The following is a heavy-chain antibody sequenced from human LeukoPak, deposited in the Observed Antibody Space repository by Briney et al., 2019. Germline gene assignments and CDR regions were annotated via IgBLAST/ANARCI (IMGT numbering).Heavy chain of an antibody. J-gene: IGHJ5*01. D-gene: IGHD2-15*01. V-gene: IGHV4-31*03. Sequence: PSETLSLTCTVSGGSISSSGSYWSWVRQHPEKGLEWIGYIYYSGSTYYNPSLKSRVTIPVDTARNQFSLKLSSVTAADTATYYCARSARYCRGGSCLDSWGQGTLVTVSS. CDR3: ARSARYCRGGSCLDS. CDR1: GGSISSSGSY. CDR2: IYYSGST.